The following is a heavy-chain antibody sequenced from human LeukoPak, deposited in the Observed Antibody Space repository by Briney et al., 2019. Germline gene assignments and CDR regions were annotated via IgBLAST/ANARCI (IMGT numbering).Heavy chain of an antibody. J-gene: IGHJ4*02. Sequence: SETLSLTCTVSGGSISSYYWSWIRLPPGKGLEWIGYIYYSGSTNYNPSLKSRVTISVDTSKKQFSLKLSSVTAADTAVYYCAGGVRIYYFDYWGQGTLVTVSS. D-gene: IGHD3-3*01. CDR3: AGGVRIYYFDY. CDR2: IYYSGST. V-gene: IGHV4-59*01. CDR1: GGSISSYY.